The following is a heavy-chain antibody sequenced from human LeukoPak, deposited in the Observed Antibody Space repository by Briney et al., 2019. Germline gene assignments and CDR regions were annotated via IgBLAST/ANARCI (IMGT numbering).Heavy chain of an antibody. Sequence: PSETLSLTCAVYGGSFSGYYWSWIRQPPGKGLEWIGETNHSGSTNYNPSLKSRVTISVDTSKNQFSLKLSSVTAADTAVYYCAGRTGGFDYWGQGTLVTVSS. CDR2: TNHSGST. CDR1: GGSFSGYY. CDR3: AGRTGGFDY. V-gene: IGHV4-34*01. J-gene: IGHJ4*02. D-gene: IGHD2-8*02.